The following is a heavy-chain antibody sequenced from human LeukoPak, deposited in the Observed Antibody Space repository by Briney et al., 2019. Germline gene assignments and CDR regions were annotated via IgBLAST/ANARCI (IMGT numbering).Heavy chain of an antibody. J-gene: IGHJ5*02. Sequence: SVKVSCKASGGTFSSYAISWVRRAPGQGLEWMGGIIPIFGTANYAQKFQGRVTITADESTSTAYMELSSLRSEDTAVYYCARGPPFSIAAAGYTLQNWFDPWGQGTLVTVSS. V-gene: IGHV1-69*13. CDR3: ARGPPFSIAAAGYTLQNWFDP. D-gene: IGHD6-13*01. CDR1: GGTFSSYA. CDR2: IIPIFGTA.